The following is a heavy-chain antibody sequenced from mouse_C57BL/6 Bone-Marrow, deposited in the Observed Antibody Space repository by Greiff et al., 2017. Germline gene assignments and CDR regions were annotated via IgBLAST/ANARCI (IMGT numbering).Heavy chain of an antibody. V-gene: IGHV1-55*01. J-gene: IGHJ2*01. D-gene: IGHD2-1*01. CDR1: GYTFTSYW. CDR2: IYPGSGST. CDR3: ARGLWYLDY. Sequence: QVQLQQPGAELVKPGASVKMSCKASGYTFTSYWITWVKQRPGQGLEWIGDIYPGSGSTNYNEKFKSKATLTVDKSSSTAYMQLSSLTSEDSAVYYCARGLWYLDYWGQGTTLTVSS.